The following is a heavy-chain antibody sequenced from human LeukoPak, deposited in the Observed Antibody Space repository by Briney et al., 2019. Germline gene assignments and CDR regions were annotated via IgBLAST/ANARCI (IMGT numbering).Heavy chain of an antibody. CDR3: ARPTYYYGSGSWGRAFDI. Sequence: SETLSLTCTVSGYSISSGYYWGWIRQPPGKGVEWIGSIYHSGSTYYNPSLKSRVTISVDTSKNQFSLKLSSVTAADTAVYYCARPTYYYGSGSWGRAFDIWGQGTMVTVSS. V-gene: IGHV4-38-2*02. CDR2: IYHSGST. CDR1: GYSISSGYY. D-gene: IGHD3-10*01. J-gene: IGHJ3*02.